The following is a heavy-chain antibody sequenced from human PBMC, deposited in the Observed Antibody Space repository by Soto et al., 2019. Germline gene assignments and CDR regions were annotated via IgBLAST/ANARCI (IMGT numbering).Heavy chain of an antibody. V-gene: IGHV4-39*01. J-gene: IGHJ6*02. CDR2: IYYSGST. Sequence: SQTLSLTCTVAGGSISSSSDYCGFIRQPPGKGLEWIGSIYYSGSTYYNPSLTSRITISVDTSKGQFSLKLSSVTAAATAVYYRARFGGGMDVWGQGTTVTVSS. D-gene: IGHD3-10*01. CDR1: GGSISSSSDY. CDR3: ARFGGGMDV.